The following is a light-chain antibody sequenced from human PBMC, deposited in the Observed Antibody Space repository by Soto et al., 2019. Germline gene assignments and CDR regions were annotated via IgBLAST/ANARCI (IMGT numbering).Light chain of an antibody. CDR1: QGIGSY. CDR2: AAS. CDR3: QQYHTYPQT. V-gene: IGKV1-9*01. Sequence: IQLTQSPSSLSASVGDRVTITCRASQGIGSYLAWYQQKPGEAPKLLIFAASTLQSGVPSRFSGSGSGTDFTLTISSLQAEDFATYYCQQYHTYPQTFGQGTRLEI. J-gene: IGKJ2*01.